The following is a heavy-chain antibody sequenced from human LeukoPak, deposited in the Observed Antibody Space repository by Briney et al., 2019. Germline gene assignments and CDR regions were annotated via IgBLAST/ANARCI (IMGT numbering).Heavy chain of an antibody. Sequence: GASVKVSCKASGYTFTSYGISWVRQAPGQGLELMGWISAYNGNTNYAQKLQGRVTMTTDTSTSTAYMELRSLRSDDTAVYYCARKWELPYTHYFDYWGQGTLVTASS. CDR1: GYTFTSYG. V-gene: IGHV1-18*01. J-gene: IGHJ4*02. CDR2: ISAYNGNT. D-gene: IGHD1-26*01. CDR3: ARKWELPYTHYFDY.